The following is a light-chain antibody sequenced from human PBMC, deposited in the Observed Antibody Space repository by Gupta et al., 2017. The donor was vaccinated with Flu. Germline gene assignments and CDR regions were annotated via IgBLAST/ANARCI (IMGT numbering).Light chain of an antibody. Sequence: DIVMTQSPDSLAVSLGERATINCKSSQTVLYSSNNKNYLAWYQQKPGQPPKLLIYWASTRESGVHDRISGSGSGTDFTLTISSLQAEDVAVYYCQQEYSTPLTFGGGTKVEIK. CDR3: QQEYSTPLT. CDR1: QTVLYSSNNKNY. CDR2: WAS. J-gene: IGKJ4*01. V-gene: IGKV4-1*01.